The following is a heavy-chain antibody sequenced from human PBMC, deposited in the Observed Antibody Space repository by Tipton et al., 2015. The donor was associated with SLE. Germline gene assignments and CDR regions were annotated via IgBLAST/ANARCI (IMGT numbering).Heavy chain of an antibody. Sequence: SLRLSCAASGFTFNRYWMSWVRQAPGKGLEWVVNIKQDGSEKDYVDSVKGRFTISRDNAKNSLYLQMNSLRVEDTAVYYCASSFYCGGDCYPYYFDYWGQGTLVTVSS. CDR2: IKQDGSEK. V-gene: IGHV3-7*01. J-gene: IGHJ4*02. D-gene: IGHD2-21*01. CDR3: ASSFYCGGDCYPYYFDY. CDR1: GFTFNRYW.